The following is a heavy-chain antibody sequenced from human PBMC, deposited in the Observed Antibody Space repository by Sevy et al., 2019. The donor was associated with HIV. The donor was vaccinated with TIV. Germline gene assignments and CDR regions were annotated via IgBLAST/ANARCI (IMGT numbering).Heavy chain of an antibody. CDR1: GFTFSSYA. V-gene: IGHV3-30-3*01. J-gene: IGHJ3*02. CDR2: ISYDGSNK. Sequence: GGSLRLSCAASGFTFSSYAMHWVRQAPGKGLEWVAVISYDGSNKYYADSVKGRFTISRDNSKNTLYLQMNSLRAEDTAVYYCARDFLGYGHSGYGQGPYAFDIWGQGTMVTVSS. CDR3: ARDFLGYGHSGYGQGPYAFDI. D-gene: IGHD5-12*01.